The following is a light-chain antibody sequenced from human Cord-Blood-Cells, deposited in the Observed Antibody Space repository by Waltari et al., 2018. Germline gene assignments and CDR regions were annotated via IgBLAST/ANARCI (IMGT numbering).Light chain of an antibody. CDR3: QQYNSYSRT. CDR1: QSISSW. V-gene: IGKV1-5*03. CDR2: KAS. Sequence: DIQMTPSPSTLSASVGDRVTITCRASQSISSWLAWYQQKTGKAPKLLIYKASSLQSGVPSRFSGSGSGTEFTLTISSLQPDDFATYYCQQYNSYSRTFGQGTKVEIK. J-gene: IGKJ1*01.